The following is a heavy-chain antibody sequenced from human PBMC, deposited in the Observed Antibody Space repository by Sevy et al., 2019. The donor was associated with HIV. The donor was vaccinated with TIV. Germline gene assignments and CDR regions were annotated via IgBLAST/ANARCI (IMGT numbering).Heavy chain of an antibody. CDR2: IRVGNGNA. V-gene: IGHV1-18*01. J-gene: IGHJ5*02. CDR3: AAVHDCTSTSCYGALWFDP. CDR1: DYTFSNFG. Sequence: ASVKVSCKASDYTFSNFGFTWVRQAPGQGLEWMGWIRVGNGNANYARNLQGRVTMTTDTSTKTGYLELRSLRSDDTAVYFCAAVHDCTSTSCYGALWFDPWGREPWSPSPQ. D-gene: IGHD2-2*01.